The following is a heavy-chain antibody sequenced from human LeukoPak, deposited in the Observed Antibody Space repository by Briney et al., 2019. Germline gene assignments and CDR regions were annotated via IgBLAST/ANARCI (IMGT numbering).Heavy chain of an antibody. CDR2: MNQGGSKK. J-gene: IGHJ4*02. CDR1: GFTFSDYW. V-gene: IGHV3-7*04. Sequence: GGSLRLSCAASGFTFSDYWMSWVRQAPGKGLEWAANMNQGGSKKYYVDSVKGRFIISRDNAKTSLYLQVNNLRAEDTAVYYCARAPSTGTTDYWGQGTLVTVSS. CDR3: ARAPSTGTTDY. D-gene: IGHD1-7*01.